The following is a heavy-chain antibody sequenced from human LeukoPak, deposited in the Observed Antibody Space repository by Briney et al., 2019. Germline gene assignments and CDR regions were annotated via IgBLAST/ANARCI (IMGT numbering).Heavy chain of an antibody. D-gene: IGHD2-15*01. CDR1: GFTFSSYG. Sequence: GRSLRLSCAASGFTFSSYGMHWVRQAPGKGLEWVAVIWYDGSNKYYADSVKGRFTISRDNSKNTLYLQMNSLRAEDTAVYYCARARVVAATRYYYGMDVWGQGTTVTVSS. V-gene: IGHV3-33*01. J-gene: IGHJ6*02. CDR3: ARARVVAATRYYYGMDV. CDR2: IWYDGSNK.